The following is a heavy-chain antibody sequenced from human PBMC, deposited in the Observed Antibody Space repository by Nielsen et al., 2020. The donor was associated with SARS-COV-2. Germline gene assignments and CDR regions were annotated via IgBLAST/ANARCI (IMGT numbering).Heavy chain of an antibody. CDR1: GDSISTSGHY. CDR2: TFYGGST. D-gene: IGHD3-16*01. V-gene: IGHV4-31*03. Sequence: SETLSLTCTVSGDSISTSGHYWTWIRQHPGKGLEWIAYTFYGGSTYYNPSLESRVTISVDAFENQFSLGLSSVTAADSAVYYCARAGGEDTRGGVGFDIWGQGTLVTVSS. CDR3: ARAGGEDTRGGVGFDI. J-gene: IGHJ3*02.